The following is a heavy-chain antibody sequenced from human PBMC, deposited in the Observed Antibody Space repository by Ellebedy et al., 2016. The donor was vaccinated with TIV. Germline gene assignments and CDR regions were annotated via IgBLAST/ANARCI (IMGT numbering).Heavy chain of an antibody. D-gene: IGHD1/OR15-1a*01. Sequence: SQTLSLTCGVSGGSISSSNWWSWVRQSPGKGLEWIGDMFYSRSTNYNTSLRTRVTISIDKSNNQFSLTLTSVTAADTAVYYCARKRNWNNYFDIWGRGTMVTVSS. CDR1: GGSISSSNW. CDR3: ARKRNWNNYFDI. CDR2: MFYSRST. J-gene: IGHJ3*02. V-gene: IGHV4-4*02.